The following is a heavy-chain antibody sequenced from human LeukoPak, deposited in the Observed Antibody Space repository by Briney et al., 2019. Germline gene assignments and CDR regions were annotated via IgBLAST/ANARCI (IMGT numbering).Heavy chain of an antibody. D-gene: IGHD3-3*01. J-gene: IGHJ4*02. CDR1: GYTFTSYG. V-gene: IGHV1-18*01. CDR3: ARHHQWSGYCLFDY. CDR2: ISAYNGNT. Sequence: ASVKVSCKASGYTFTSYGISWVRQAPGQGLEWMGWISAYNGNTNYAQKLQGRVTMTTDTSTSTAYMELRNLRSDDTAVYYCARHHQWSGYCLFDYWGQGTLVTVSS.